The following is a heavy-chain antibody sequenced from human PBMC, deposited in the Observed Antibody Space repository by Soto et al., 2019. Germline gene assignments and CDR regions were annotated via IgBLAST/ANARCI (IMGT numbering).Heavy chain of an antibody. CDR1: GYTFTSYY. V-gene: IGHV1-46*01. CDR3: ARARFLEGYYYGMDV. Sequence: ASVKVSCKASGYTFTSYYMHWVRQAPGQGLEWMGIINPSGGSTSYAQKFQGRVTMTRDTSTSTVYMELSSLRSEDTAVYCCARARFLEGYYYGMDVWGQGTTVTVSS. D-gene: IGHD3-3*01. CDR2: INPSGGST. J-gene: IGHJ6*02.